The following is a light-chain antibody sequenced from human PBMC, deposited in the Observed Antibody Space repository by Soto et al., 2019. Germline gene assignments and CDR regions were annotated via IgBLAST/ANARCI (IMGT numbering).Light chain of an antibody. CDR3: QTWGTGMLDVV. J-gene: IGLJ2*01. V-gene: IGLV4-69*01. Sequence: QSVLTQSPSASASLGASVKLTCTLSSGHSSYAIAWHQQQPEKGPRYLMKLNSDGSHSKGDGIPDRFSGSSSGAERYLTISSLQSEDEADYYCQTWGTGMLDVVFGGGTKLTVL. CDR2: LNSDGSH. CDR1: SGHSSYA.